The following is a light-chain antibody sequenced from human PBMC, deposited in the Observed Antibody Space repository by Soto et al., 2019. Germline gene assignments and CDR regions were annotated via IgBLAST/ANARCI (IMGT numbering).Light chain of an antibody. Sequence: QSAGTPPASVSGSPGLSITISCTGTSSDVGGYNYVSWYQQHPGKAPKLMIYEVSNRPSGVSNRFSGSKSGNTASLTISGLQAEDEADYYCSSYTSSSTYVFGTGTKVTVL. CDR3: SSYTSSSTYV. CDR1: SSDVGGYNY. V-gene: IGLV2-14*01. CDR2: EVS. J-gene: IGLJ1*01.